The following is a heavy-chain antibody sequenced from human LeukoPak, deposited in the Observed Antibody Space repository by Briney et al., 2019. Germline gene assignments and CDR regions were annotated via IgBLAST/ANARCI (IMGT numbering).Heavy chain of an antibody. CDR1: GGTFSSYA. V-gene: IGHV1-69*05. CDR3: ARTYYYDSSGYYSHWYFDL. Sequence: SVKVSCKASGGTFSSYAISWVRQAPGQGLEWMGGIIPIFGTANYAQKFQGRVTITTDESTSTAYMELSSLRSEDTAVYYCARTYYYDSSGYYSHWYFDLWGRGTLVAVSS. CDR2: IIPIFGTA. D-gene: IGHD3-22*01. J-gene: IGHJ2*01.